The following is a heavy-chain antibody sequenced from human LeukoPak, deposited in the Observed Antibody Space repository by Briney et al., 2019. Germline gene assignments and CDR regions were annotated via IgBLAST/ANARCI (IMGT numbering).Heavy chain of an antibody. CDR1: GFTFSLHN. V-gene: IGHV3-30*02. J-gene: IGHJ4*02. CDR3: AKDNSAWAFDY. D-gene: IGHD1-26*01. CDR2: KRFDRNNE. Sequence: GGSLRLSCAASGFTFSLHNMHWVRQAPGKGLEWVSFKRFDRNNEDYADSVKGRFTISRDNSKNTWYLQMNSLRPEDTAIYYCAKDNSAWAFDYWGQGTLVTVSS.